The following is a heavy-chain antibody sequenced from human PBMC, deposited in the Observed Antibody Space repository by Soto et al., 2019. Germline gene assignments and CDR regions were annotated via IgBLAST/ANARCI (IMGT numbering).Heavy chain of an antibody. Sequence: ASVKVSCKASGGTFSSYAISWVRQAPGQGLEWMGGIIPIFGTANYAQKFQGRVTITADESTSTAYMELSSLRSEDTAVYYCARGLVGATGGYYYYGMDVWGQGTTVTVSS. J-gene: IGHJ6*02. CDR2: IIPIFGTA. D-gene: IGHD1-26*01. V-gene: IGHV1-69*13. CDR1: GGTFSSYA. CDR3: ARGLVGATGGYYYYGMDV.